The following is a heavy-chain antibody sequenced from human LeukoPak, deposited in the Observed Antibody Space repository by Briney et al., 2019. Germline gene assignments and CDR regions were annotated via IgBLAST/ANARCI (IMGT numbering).Heavy chain of an antibody. CDR1: GFTFSSYS. CDR2: ISSSSSYI. Sequence: PGGSLRLSCAASGFTFSSYSMNWVRQAPGKGLEWVSSISSSSSYIYYADSVKGRFTISRDNAKNSLYLQMNSLRAEDTAVYYCARVSTKGTWSKYYFDYWGQGTLVTVSS. D-gene: IGHD1-7*01. V-gene: IGHV3-21*01. J-gene: IGHJ4*02. CDR3: ARVSTKGTWSKYYFDY.